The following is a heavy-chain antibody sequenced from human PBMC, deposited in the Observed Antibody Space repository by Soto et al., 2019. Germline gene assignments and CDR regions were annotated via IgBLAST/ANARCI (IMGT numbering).Heavy chain of an antibody. CDR2: IYSGGHT. Sequence: GSLRLSCAASELCVSHNFMTWVRQAPGKGLEWISVIYSGGHTYYIDSVKGRFTISRDYAKNTLYLQMNSLRAEDTAVYYCARDSSNYDILTGYYRVPFDYWGQGTLVTVSS. CDR1: ELCVSHNF. V-gene: IGHV3-66*01. J-gene: IGHJ4*02. D-gene: IGHD3-9*01. CDR3: ARDSSNYDILTGYYRVPFDY.